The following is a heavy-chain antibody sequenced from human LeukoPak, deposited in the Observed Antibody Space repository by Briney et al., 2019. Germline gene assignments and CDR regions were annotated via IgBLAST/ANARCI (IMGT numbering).Heavy chain of an antibody. D-gene: IGHD3-3*01. CDR1: GGSISSGGYY. CDR3: ARGRFTIFGVVMPGAFDI. Sequence: SETLSLTCTVSGGSISSGGYYWSWIRQPPGKGLEWIGYIYHSGSTYYNPSLKSRVTISVDRSKNQFSLKLSSVTAADTAVYYCARGRFTIFGVVMPGAFDIWGQGTMVTVSS. CDR2: IYHSGST. J-gene: IGHJ3*02. V-gene: IGHV4-30-2*01.